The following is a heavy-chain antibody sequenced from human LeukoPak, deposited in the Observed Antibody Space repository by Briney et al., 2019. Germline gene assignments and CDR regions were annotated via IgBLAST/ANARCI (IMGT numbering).Heavy chain of an antibody. CDR3: ARDSTYWYDSGSSGPHYFDY. CDR2: ISSDGSKT. CDR1: GFIFSNYA. J-gene: IGHJ4*02. V-gene: IGHV3-30*01. D-gene: IGHD3-10*01. Sequence: GGSLRLSCAASGFIFSNYAMHWVRQAPGKGLDWVALISSDGSKTYHADSVKGRFSISRDNSKNTLYLRLNSLRAEDTSVYYCARDSTYWYDSGSSGPHYFDYWGQGTLVTVSS.